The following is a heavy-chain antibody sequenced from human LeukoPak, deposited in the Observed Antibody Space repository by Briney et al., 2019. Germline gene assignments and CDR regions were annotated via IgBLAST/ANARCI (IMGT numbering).Heavy chain of an antibody. J-gene: IGHJ6*04. V-gene: IGHV3-21*01. CDR1: GFTFSSYS. D-gene: IGHD3-9*01. CDR2: ISISSSYI. CDR3: ARDHYDILTGYYNYYYYGMDV. Sequence: PGGSLRLSCAASGFTFSSYSMNWVRQAPGKGLEWVSSISISSSYIYYADSVKGRFTISRDNAKNSLYLQMNSLRAEDTAVYYCARDHYDILTGYYNYYYYGMDVWGKGTTVTVSS.